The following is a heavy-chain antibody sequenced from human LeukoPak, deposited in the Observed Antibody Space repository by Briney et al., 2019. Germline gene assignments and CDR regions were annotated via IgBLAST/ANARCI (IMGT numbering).Heavy chain of an antibody. Sequence: GGSLRLSCAASRFTFSSYAMSWVRQAPGKGLEWVSAISGSGGNTYYADSVKGRFTISRDNSKGTLYLQMNSLRAEDTAVYYCAKGPLTEVAGTTWDYWGQGTLVTVSS. V-gene: IGHV3-23*01. D-gene: IGHD6-19*01. CDR3: AKGPLTEVAGTTWDY. CDR1: RFTFSSYA. J-gene: IGHJ4*02. CDR2: ISGSGGNT.